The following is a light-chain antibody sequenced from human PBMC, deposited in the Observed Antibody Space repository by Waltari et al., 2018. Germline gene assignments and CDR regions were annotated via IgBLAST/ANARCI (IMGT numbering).Light chain of an antibody. CDR3: SSYASSSTLVV. CDR2: DVS. J-gene: IGLJ2*01. CDR1: SSDVGGYNY. Sequence: QSALTQPASVSGSPGQSITISCTGPSSDVGGYNYVSWYQQHPGKAPKLMIYDVSNRPSGVSNHFSGSKSGNMASLTISGLQAEDEADYYCSSYASSSTLVVFGGGTKLTVL. V-gene: IGLV2-14*01.